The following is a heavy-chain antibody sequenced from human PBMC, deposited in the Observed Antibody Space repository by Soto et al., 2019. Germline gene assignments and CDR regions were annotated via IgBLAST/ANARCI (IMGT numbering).Heavy chain of an antibody. J-gene: IGHJ4*02. CDR1: GFSFSTAG. CDR3: AKERSSGWSFDY. D-gene: IGHD6-19*01. Sequence: ASLKVYCKSSGFSFSTAGISWVRHAPGQGLEWMGWISGYNGNTKYAQNFQGRVSMTTDTSTSVAYLELMTLTSDDTAVFYCAKERSSGWSFDYWGQGTLVTVSS. CDR2: ISGYNGNT. V-gene: IGHV1-18*01.